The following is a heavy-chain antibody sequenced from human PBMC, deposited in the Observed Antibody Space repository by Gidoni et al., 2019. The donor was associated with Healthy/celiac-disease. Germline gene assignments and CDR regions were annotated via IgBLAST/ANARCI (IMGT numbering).Heavy chain of an antibody. Sequence: QLQLQESGPGLVKPSETLSLTCTVSGGSISSSSYYWGWIRQPPGKGLEWIGSIYYSGSTYYNPSLKSRVTISVDTSKNQFSLKLSSVTAADTAVYYCARHVIAVGACHWGQGTLVTVSS. V-gene: IGHV4-39*01. J-gene: IGHJ4*02. CDR1: GGSISSSSYY. CDR3: ARHVIAVGACH. D-gene: IGHD6-19*01. CDR2: IYYSGST.